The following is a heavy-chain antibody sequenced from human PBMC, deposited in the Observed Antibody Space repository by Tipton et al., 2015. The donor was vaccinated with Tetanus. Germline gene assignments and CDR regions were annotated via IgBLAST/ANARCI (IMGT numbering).Heavy chain of an antibody. CDR3: ARVGDYASPSLGFDY. Sequence: GSLRLSCAASGFIFSSYSMSWVRQAPGKGLEWVSSISSDSRSIYYADSMKGRFTTSRDNSKKSMYLQMDSLRAEDTAVYYCARVGDYASPSLGFDYWGQGTLVTVSS. V-gene: IGHV3-21*01. J-gene: IGHJ4*02. CDR2: ISSDSRSI. D-gene: IGHD4-17*01. CDR1: GFIFSSYS.